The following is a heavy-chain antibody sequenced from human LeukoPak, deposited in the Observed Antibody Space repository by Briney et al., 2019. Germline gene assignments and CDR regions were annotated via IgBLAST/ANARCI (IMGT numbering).Heavy chain of an antibody. Sequence: GGSLRLSCAASGFTFDDYAMHWVRQAPGKGLEWVSGISWNSGSIGYADSVKGRFTISRDNAKNSLYLQMNSLRAEDTALYYCAKDSDYYGSGSYLEIDYWGPGTLVTVSS. CDR2: ISWNSGSI. CDR3: AKDSDYYGSGSYLEIDY. V-gene: IGHV3-9*01. J-gene: IGHJ4*02. D-gene: IGHD3-10*01. CDR1: GFTFDDYA.